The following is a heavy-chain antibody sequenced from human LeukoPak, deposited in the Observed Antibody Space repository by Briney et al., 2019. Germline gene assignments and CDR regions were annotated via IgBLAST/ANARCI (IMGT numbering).Heavy chain of an antibody. V-gene: IGHV3-23*01. D-gene: IGHD3-10*01. Sequence: GGSLRLSCAASGFIFSSYAMSCVRQPPKNGLEWVSAIRGIGGSTYYADSVKGGFTISRDNSKSTLYLQMNSLRAEDTAVYYCAKGEGINMVRGVRYPWYFDLWGRGTLVTVSS. CDR1: GFIFSSYA. CDR3: AKGEGINMVRGVRYPWYFDL. J-gene: IGHJ2*01. CDR2: IRGIGGST.